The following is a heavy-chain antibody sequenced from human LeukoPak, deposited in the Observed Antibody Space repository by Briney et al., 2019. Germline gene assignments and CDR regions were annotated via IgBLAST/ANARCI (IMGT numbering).Heavy chain of an antibody. CDR1: GGSISSYY. Sequence: SETLSLTCTVSGGSISSYYWSWIRQPPGKGLEWIGSIYYSGSTYYNPSLKSRVTTSVDTSKNQLSLKLSSVTAADTAVYYCARRSLEYYGSGSYPFDYWGQGTLVTVSS. D-gene: IGHD3-10*01. CDR3: ARRSLEYYGSGSYPFDY. J-gene: IGHJ4*02. V-gene: IGHV4-59*05. CDR2: IYYSGST.